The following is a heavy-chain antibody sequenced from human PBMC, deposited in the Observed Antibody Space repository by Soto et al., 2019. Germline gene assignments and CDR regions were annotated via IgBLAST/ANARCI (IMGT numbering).Heavy chain of an antibody. CDR1: GGSISSSSYY. Sequence: SETLSLTCTVSGGSISSSSYYWGWIRQPPGKGLEWIGSIYYSGSTYYNPSLKSRVTISVDTSKNQFSLKLSSVTAADTAVYYCATQDDYGDYCFDYWGQGTLVTVSS. CDR3: ATQDDYGDYCFDY. V-gene: IGHV4-39*01. D-gene: IGHD4-17*01. CDR2: IYYSGST. J-gene: IGHJ4*02.